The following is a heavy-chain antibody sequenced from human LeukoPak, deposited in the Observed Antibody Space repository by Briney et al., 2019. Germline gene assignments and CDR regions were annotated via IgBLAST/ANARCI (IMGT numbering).Heavy chain of an antibody. Sequence: GGSLRLSCAASGFTFSDYYMSWIRQAPGKGLEWVSYISSSGSTIYYADSVKGRFTISRDNAKNSLYLQMNSLRAEDTAVYYCARDRVVVVVAATVSFDYWGQGTLVTVSS. V-gene: IGHV3-11*01. CDR1: GFTFSDYY. CDR3: ARDRVVVVVAATVSFDY. D-gene: IGHD2-15*01. J-gene: IGHJ4*02. CDR2: ISSSGSTI.